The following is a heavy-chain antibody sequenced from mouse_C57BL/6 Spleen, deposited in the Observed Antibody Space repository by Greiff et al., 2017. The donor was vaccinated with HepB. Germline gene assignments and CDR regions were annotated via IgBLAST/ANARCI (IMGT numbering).Heavy chain of an antibody. CDR2: IYPGDGDT. CDR1: GYAFSSSW. V-gene: IGHV1-82*01. J-gene: IGHJ2*01. CDR3: ADGGYYFDY. Sequence: VQLQQSGPELVKPGASVKISCKASGYAFSSSWMNWVKQRPGKGLEWIGRIYPGDGDTNYNGKFKGKATLTADKSSSTAYMQLSSLTSEDSAVYLCADGGYYFDYWGQGTTLTVSS.